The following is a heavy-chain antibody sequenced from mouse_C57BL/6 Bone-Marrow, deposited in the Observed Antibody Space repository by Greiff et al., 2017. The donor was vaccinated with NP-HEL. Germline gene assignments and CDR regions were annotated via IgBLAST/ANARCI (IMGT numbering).Heavy chain of an antibody. CDR1: GFNIKDDY. V-gene: IGHV14-4*01. J-gene: IGHJ2*01. CDR2: IDPENGDT. CDR3: TGTVVGNFDY. Sequence: VQLQQSGAELVRPGASVKLSCTASGFNIKDDYMHWVKQRPEQGLEWIGWIDPENGDTEYASKFQGKATITADTSSNTAYLQLSSLTSEDTAVYYCTGTVVGNFDYWGQGTTLTVSS. D-gene: IGHD1-1*01.